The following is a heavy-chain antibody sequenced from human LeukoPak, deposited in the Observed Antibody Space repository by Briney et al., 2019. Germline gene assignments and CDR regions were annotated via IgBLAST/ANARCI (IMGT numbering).Heavy chain of an antibody. CDR3: ATATRKYNWNWFDY. CDR1: GYTFTSNY. V-gene: IGHV1-46*01. CDR2: IYPRDGST. D-gene: IGHD1-7*01. J-gene: IGHJ4*02. Sequence: GASVKVSCKASGYTFTSNYIHWVRQAPGQGLEWMGMIYPRDGSTSYAQKFQGRVTMTEDTSTDTAYMELSSLRSEDTAVYYCATATRKYNWNWFDYWGQGTLVTVSS.